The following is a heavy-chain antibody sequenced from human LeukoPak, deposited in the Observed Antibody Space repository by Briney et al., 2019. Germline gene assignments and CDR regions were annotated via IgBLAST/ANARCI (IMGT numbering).Heavy chain of an antibody. CDR2: IYNSGNT. J-gene: IGHJ3*02. CDR1: GFTVSSNY. Sequence: GGSLRLSCAASGFTVSSNYMSWVRQAPGKGLEWVSVIYNSGNTYYSDSVKGRFTISRDNSNNTLYLQISSLRAEDTAVYYCAREVIYGAFDIWGQGTMVTVSS. CDR3: AREVIYGAFDI. D-gene: IGHD2/OR15-2a*01. V-gene: IGHV3-53*01.